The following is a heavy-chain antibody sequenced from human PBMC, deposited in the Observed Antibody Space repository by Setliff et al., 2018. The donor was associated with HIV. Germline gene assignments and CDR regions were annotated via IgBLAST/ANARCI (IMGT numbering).Heavy chain of an antibody. Sequence: GASVKVSCKASGYTFTGHYMHWVRQAPGQGLEWMGWFNPDSGDSHYAQNFQDRVTMTRDTSINTAYLELSSLRSDDTAVYYCARSDDLDAPLAPWGQGTLVTVSS. V-gene: IGHV1-2*02. CDR3: ARSDDLDAPLAP. CDR1: GYTFTGHY. CDR2: FNPDSGDS. D-gene: IGHD1-1*01. J-gene: IGHJ4*02.